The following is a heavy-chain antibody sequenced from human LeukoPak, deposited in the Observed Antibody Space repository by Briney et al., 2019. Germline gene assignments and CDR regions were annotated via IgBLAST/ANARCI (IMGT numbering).Heavy chain of an antibody. CDR3: AKTYYRQLVAWYFDY. CDR1: GFTFSSYA. J-gene: IGHJ4*02. V-gene: IGHV3-23*01. CDR2: ISGSGGST. D-gene: IGHD6-6*01. Sequence: GGSLRLSCAASGFTFSSYAMSWVRQAPGKGLEWVSAISGSGGSTYYADSVKGRFTISRDNSKNTLYLQMNSLRAEDTAVYYCAKTYYRQLVAWYFDYWGQGTLVTVSS.